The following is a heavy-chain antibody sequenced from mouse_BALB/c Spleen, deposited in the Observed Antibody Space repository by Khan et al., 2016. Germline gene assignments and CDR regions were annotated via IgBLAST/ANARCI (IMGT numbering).Heavy chain of an antibody. Sequence: VQLQESGAELVRPGSSVKISCKASGYAFSIYWMNWVKQRPGQGLEWIGQIYTGDGDTDYNGKFKDKATLTADKSSSTAYMQLSSLTSEDSAVYFCARSGYGYDYWGQGTTLTVSS. J-gene: IGHJ2*01. D-gene: IGHD2-2*01. CDR1: GYAFSIYW. CDR2: IYTGDGDT. CDR3: ARSGYGYDY. V-gene: IGHV1-80*01.